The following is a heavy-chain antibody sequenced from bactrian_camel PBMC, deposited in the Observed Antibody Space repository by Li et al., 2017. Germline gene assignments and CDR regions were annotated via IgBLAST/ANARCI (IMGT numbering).Heavy chain of an antibody. D-gene: IGHD5*01. CDR3: ADGIDYMLGASTCKHNN. CDR1: GYTYNGYS. V-gene: IGHV3S42*01. Sequence: VQLVESGGGSVQSGGSLRLSCAVAGYTYNGYSMGWFRQAPGKEREGVAAVWTGGGTQIYAASVKGRFTVARDSAKNTLYMQMNSLKPEDTATYYCADGIDYMLGASTCKHNNWGRGTQVTVS. J-gene: IGHJ4*01. CDR2: VWTGGGTQ.